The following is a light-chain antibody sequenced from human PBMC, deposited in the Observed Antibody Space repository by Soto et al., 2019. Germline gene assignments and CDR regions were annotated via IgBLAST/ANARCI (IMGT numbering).Light chain of an antibody. V-gene: IGKV1-5*03. J-gene: IGKJ1*01. CDR3: QQYNTWWT. CDR1: QSINSW. CDR2: KAS. Sequence: DIQLTQSPSTLSASVGDRVTITCRASQSINSWLAWYQQMPGKAPKLLIYKASSLDTGVPSRFSGTGSGTEFTLTISSLQPDDFATYYCQQYNTWWTFGQGTKVEIK.